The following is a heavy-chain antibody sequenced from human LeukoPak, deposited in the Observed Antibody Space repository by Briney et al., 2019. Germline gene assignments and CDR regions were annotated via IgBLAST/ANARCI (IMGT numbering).Heavy chain of an antibody. D-gene: IGHD6-19*01. CDR2: ISYDGSNK. Sequence: GGSLRLSCAASGFTFSSYAMHWVRQAPGKGLEWVAVISYDGSNKYYADSVKGRFTISRDNSKNTLYLQMNSLRAEDTAVYYCARGAVAGTFPTYYYYYYGMDVWGHGTTVTVSS. J-gene: IGHJ6*02. V-gene: IGHV3-30*04. CDR1: GFTFSSYA. CDR3: ARGAVAGTFPTYYYYYYGMDV.